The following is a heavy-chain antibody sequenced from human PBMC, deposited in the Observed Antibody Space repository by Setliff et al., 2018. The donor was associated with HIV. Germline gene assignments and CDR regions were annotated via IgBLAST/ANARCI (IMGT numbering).Heavy chain of an antibody. J-gene: IGHJ5*02. CDR2: IFYSGSA. V-gene: IGHV4-39*01. CDR1: GGSISSSSYY. Sequence: PSETLSLTCTVSGGSISSSSYYWGWIRQPPGKGREWIGSIFYSGSANYNPSLRCPVAISVDTSKNQFSLKLSSVTAADAAVYYCASRVYYYDSSGYLREEGFDPWGQGTLVTVSS. D-gene: IGHD3-22*01. CDR3: ASRVYYYDSSGYLREEGFDP.